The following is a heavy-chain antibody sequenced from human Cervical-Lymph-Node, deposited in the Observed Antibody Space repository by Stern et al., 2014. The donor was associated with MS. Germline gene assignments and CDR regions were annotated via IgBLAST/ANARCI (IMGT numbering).Heavy chain of an antibody. CDR1: GGSVNSVNYY. Sequence: QLQESGPGLLKPSETLSLTCTVSGGSVNSVNYYWTWIRQPPGKGLEWIGYISYSGSTKYNPYLKSRVNISVDTSKSQFSLNLSSVTAADTAVYYCTRGVRVWGQGTTVTVSS. CDR2: ISYSGST. CDR3: TRGVRV. J-gene: IGHJ6*02. V-gene: IGHV4-61*01.